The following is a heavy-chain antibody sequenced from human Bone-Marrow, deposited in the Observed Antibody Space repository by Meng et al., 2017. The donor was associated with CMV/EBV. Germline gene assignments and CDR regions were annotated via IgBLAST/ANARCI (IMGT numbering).Heavy chain of an antibody. CDR1: GFTFSSYG. D-gene: IGHD2-2*01. Sequence: GESLKISCAASGFTFSSYGMHWVRQAPGKGLEWVAFIRYDGSNKYYADSVKGRFTISRDNSKNTLYLQMNSLRAEDTAVYYCAKSDVPAAMGGGPSGFDYWGQGTLVPVSS. V-gene: IGHV3-30*02. J-gene: IGHJ4*02. CDR3: AKSDVPAAMGGGPSGFDY. CDR2: IRYDGSNK.